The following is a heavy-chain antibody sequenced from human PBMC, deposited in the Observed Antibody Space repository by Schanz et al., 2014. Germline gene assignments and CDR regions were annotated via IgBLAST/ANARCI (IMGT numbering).Heavy chain of an antibody. J-gene: IGHJ4*02. V-gene: IGHV3-30*04. CDR2: ISYDGTNK. Sequence: HVQLVESGGGVVQPGGSLRLSCAASGFTFSSYTMHWVRQAPGTGLEWVAVISYDGTNKYYADSVKGRFTISRDNSKNTLYLQMNSLRTEDTAVYYCARGDMVRGVFDYWGQGTLVTVSS. CDR3: ARGDMVRGVFDY. D-gene: IGHD3-10*01. CDR1: GFTFSSYT.